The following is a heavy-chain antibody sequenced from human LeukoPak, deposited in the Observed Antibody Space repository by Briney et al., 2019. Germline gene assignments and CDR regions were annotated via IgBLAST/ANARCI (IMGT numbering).Heavy chain of an antibody. Sequence: SETLSLTCTVSGGPISNYYWTWIRQPPGKGLEWIAYMYYSGGTNYNPSLKSRVTISVDTSKNQFSLKLSSVTAADTAVYYCARFVNSLGMDYWGQGTLVTVSS. CDR2: MYYSGGT. J-gene: IGHJ4*02. CDR1: GGPISNYY. CDR3: ARFVNSLGMDY. D-gene: IGHD5-24*01. V-gene: IGHV4-59*01.